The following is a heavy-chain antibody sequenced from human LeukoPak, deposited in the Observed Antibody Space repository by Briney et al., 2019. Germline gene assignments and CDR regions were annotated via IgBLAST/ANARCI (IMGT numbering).Heavy chain of an antibody. Sequence: GASVTVSCTASGYTFTSYYMHWVRQAPGQGLEWMGIINPSGGSTSYAQKFQGRVTMTRDMSTSTVYMELSSLRFEDTAVYYCAREYSSGYYTFDYWGQGTLVTVSS. CDR3: AREYSSGYYTFDY. J-gene: IGHJ4*02. CDR2: INPSGGST. CDR1: GYTFTSYY. D-gene: IGHD3-22*01. V-gene: IGHV1-46*01.